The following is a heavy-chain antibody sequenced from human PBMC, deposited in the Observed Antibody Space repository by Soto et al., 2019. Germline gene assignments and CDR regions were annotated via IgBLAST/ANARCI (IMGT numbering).Heavy chain of an antibody. CDR1: GGTFSSYA. CDR3: ARMTPMIALGEHYYGMDV. D-gene: IGHD3-22*01. V-gene: IGHV1-69*01. CDR2: IIPIFGTA. Sequence: QVQLVQSGAEVKKPGSSVKVSCKASGGTFSSYAISWVRQAPGQGLEWMGGIIPIFGTANYAQKFQGRVTITADESTSTAYMELSSLRSEDTAVYYCARMTPMIALGEHYYGMDVWGQGTTVTVSS. J-gene: IGHJ6*02.